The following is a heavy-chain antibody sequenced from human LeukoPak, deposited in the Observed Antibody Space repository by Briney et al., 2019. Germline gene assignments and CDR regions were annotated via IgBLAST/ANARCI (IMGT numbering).Heavy chain of an antibody. J-gene: IGHJ6*03. Sequence: GSSVKVSCKASGGTFSSYAISWVRQAPGQGLEWMGGIIPIFGTANYAQKFQGRVTITTDESTSTAYMELSSLRSEDTAVYYCARDIVVGARDYYYYMDVWGKGTTVTVSS. V-gene: IGHV1-69*05. CDR3: ARDIVVGARDYYYYMDV. CDR1: GGTFSSYA. D-gene: IGHD2-2*01. CDR2: IIPIFGTA.